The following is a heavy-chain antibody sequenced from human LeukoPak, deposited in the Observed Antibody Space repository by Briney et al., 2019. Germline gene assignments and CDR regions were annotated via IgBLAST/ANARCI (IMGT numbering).Heavy chain of an antibody. J-gene: IGHJ4*02. Sequence: GGSLRLSCAASGFSFSIYSMNWVRQAPGKGLEWVSSISSSSSYIYYADLVKGRFTISRDNAKNSLYLQMDSLRAEDTAVYYCARAYYGSGTSHFDSWGQGTLVTVSS. V-gene: IGHV3-21*01. CDR1: GFSFSIYS. D-gene: IGHD3-10*01. CDR3: ARAYYGSGTSHFDS. CDR2: ISSSSSYI.